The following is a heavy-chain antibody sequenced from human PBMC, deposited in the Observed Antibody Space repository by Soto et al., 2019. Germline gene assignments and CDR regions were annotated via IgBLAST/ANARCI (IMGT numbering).Heavy chain of an antibody. CDR1: GYTFTSYA. D-gene: IGHD3-22*01. J-gene: IGHJ6*02. CDR2: INAGNGNT. Sequence: ASVKVSCKASGYTFTSYAMHWVRQAPGQRLEWMGWINAGNGNTKYSQKFQGRVTITRDTSASTAYMELSSLRSEDTAVYYCSRGPYDSSGYYRDYYYYGMDVWGQGTTVTVSS. CDR3: SRGPYDSSGYYRDYYYYGMDV. V-gene: IGHV1-3*01.